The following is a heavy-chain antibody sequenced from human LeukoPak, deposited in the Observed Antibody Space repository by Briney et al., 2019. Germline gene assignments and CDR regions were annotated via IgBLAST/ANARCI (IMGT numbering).Heavy chain of an antibody. V-gene: IGHV3-23*01. CDR1: GFTFSSYA. CDR2: ISGSGGST. CDR3: AKDVGGYCSSTSCYDYYYYGMDV. Sequence: GGSLRLSCAASGFTFSSYAMHWVRQAPGKGLEWVSAISGSGGSTYYADSVKGRFTISRDNSKNTLYLQMNSLRAEDTAVYYCAKDVGGYCSSTSCYDYYYYGMDVWGKGTTVTVSS. J-gene: IGHJ6*04. D-gene: IGHD2-2*01.